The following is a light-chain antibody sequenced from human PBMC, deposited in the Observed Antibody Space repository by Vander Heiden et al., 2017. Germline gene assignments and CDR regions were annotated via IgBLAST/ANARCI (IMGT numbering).Light chain of an antibody. V-gene: IGKV1-39*01. J-gene: IGKJ2*01. CDR2: AAS. Sequence: ILLTQSPSSLTASVGDSVTITCRADVPIRNFTYWYQQRIGKAPDHVSSAASRLHSGVPSRFSCRGSVTDFSITIRSQQLEDSATFYCKQSYGAQYTFSQGTRL. CDR3: KQSYGAQYT. CDR1: VPIRNF.